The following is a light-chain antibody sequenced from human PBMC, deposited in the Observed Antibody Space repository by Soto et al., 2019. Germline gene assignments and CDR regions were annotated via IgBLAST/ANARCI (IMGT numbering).Light chain of an antibody. CDR3: QQYYSYWT. Sequence: DIQMTQYPSTLSASVGDRVIITCRASQSISSWLAWYQQKPGKAPKLLISKASNLESGVPSRFSGSGSGPEFTLPVSSLQPYDFATYYCQQYYSYWTFGQGTKVEIK. CDR2: KAS. J-gene: IGKJ1*01. CDR1: QSISSW. V-gene: IGKV1-5*03.